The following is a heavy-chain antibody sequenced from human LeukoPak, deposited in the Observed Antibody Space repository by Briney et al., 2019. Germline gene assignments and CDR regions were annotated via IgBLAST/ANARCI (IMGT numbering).Heavy chain of an antibody. V-gene: IGHV1-2*02. CDR2: INPNSGGT. J-gene: IGHJ4*02. CDR3: AREWFGELAPLG. D-gene: IGHD3-10*01. Sequence: GASVKVSCKASGYTFIGYYIHWVRQAPGQGLEWMGWINPNSGGTNYAQKFQGRVTMTRDTSISTAYMELSRLRSDDTAVYYCAREWFGELAPLGWGQGTLVTVSS. CDR1: GYTFIGYY.